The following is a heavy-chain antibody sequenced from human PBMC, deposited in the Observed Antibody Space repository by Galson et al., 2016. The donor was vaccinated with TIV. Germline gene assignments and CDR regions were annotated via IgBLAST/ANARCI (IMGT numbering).Heavy chain of an antibody. V-gene: IGHV1-69*06. J-gene: IGHJ4*02. D-gene: IGHD1-1*01. CDR2: IIPVFGTV. CDR1: GGTLSSNA. Sequence: SVKVSCKASGGTLSSNAFSWLRQAPGQGLEWMGGIIPVFGTVHYAQKFRGRVTITADKSTSTASMELRGLTSDDTAMYYCARAADTWNDVPFDYWGQGTLVTVSS. CDR3: ARAADTWNDVPFDY.